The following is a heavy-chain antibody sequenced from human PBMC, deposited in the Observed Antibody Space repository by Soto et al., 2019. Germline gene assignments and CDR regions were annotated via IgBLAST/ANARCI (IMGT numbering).Heavy chain of an antibody. J-gene: IGHJ5*02. V-gene: IGHV3-23*01. CDR2: ISGSGGST. Sequence: GPLSLSCATSGIAFRSCALSCVRQAPGKGLEWVSAISGSGGSTYYADSVNGRFTIPRDNSKNTLYLQMNSLRAEDTAVYYCAKDQVVRGVIFWFDPWGQGTLVTVSS. D-gene: IGHD3-10*01. CDR3: AKDQVVRGVIFWFDP. CDR1: GIAFRSCA.